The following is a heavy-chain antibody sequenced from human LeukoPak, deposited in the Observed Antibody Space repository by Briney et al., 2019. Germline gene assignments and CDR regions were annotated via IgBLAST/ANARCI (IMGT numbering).Heavy chain of an antibody. V-gene: IGHV3-7*03. CDR3: AKWSVWGNYYLDY. CDR1: GFTFSSYW. CDR2: IKQDGSEK. Sequence: GGSLRLSCAASGFTFSSYWMSWVRQAPGKGLEWVANIKQDGSEKYYVDSVKGRFIISRDKSKNILYLQMNSLRAEDTAVYYCAKWSVWGNYYLDYWGQGTLVTVSS. D-gene: IGHD3-16*01. J-gene: IGHJ4*02.